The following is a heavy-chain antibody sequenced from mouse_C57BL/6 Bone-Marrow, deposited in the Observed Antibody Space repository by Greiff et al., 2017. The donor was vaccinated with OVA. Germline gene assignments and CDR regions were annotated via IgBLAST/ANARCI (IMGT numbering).Heavy chain of an antibody. Sequence: EVMLVESGGGLVQPGGSLKLSCAASGFTFSDYYMYWVRQTPEKRLEWVAYISNGGGSTYYPDTVKGRFTISRDNAKNTLYLQMSRLKYEDTAMYYCARHFHYGNSIYYYAMDYWGQGTSVTVAS. CDR1: GFTFSDYY. CDR3: ARHFHYGNSIYYYAMDY. D-gene: IGHD2-1*01. J-gene: IGHJ4*01. CDR2: ISNGGGST. V-gene: IGHV5-12*01.